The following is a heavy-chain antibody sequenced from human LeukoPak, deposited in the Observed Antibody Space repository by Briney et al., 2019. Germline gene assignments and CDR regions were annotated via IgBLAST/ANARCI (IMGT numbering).Heavy chain of an antibody. J-gene: IGHJ4*02. V-gene: IGHV1-69*13. D-gene: IGHD3-10*01. Sequence: VASVKVSCKASGGTFSSYAISWVRQAPGQGLEWMGGIIPIFGTANYAQKFQGRVTITADESTSTAYMELSSLRSEDTAVYYCARETPSGTFDYWGQGTLVTVSS. CDR1: GGTFSSYA. CDR3: ARETPSGTFDY. CDR2: IIPIFGTA.